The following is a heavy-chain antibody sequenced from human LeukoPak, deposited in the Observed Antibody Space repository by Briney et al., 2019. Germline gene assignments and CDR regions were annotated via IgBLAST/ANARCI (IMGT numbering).Heavy chain of an antibody. V-gene: IGHV4-59*08. CDR2: IYYSGST. J-gene: IGHJ3*02. Sequence: SETLSLTCAVYGGSVRDNYWSWIRQPPGKGLEWIGYIYYSGSTNYNPSLKSRVTISVDTSKNHFSLRLTSVTAADTAVYYCARQPFGDAFDIWGQGTMVTVSS. CDR1: GGSVRDNY. CDR3: ARQPFGDAFDI. D-gene: IGHD3-16*01.